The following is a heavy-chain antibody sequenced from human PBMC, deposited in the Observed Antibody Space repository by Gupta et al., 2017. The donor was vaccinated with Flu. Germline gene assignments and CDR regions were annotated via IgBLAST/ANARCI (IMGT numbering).Heavy chain of an antibody. CDR1: GYKFTSFW. V-gene: IGHV5-10-1*01. Sequence: EVQLVQSGAEVKKLGEYLRTSCKTSGYKFTSFWINWVRQMPGKGLEWMGRSGPSDPSDPYTDYSPSFRGHVTLSADKSTSTAYLQWSSLKASDTAMYYCVRPSNHGQEDFWGQGTPVTVSS. CDR3: VRPSNHGQEDF. J-gene: IGHJ4*02. CDR2: SGPSDPSDPYT.